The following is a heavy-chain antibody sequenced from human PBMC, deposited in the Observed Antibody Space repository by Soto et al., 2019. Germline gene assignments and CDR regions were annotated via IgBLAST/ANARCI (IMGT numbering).Heavy chain of an antibody. CDR3: VQGASTARQPVDS. V-gene: IGHV3-30*03. Sequence: QVQLVESGGGVVQPGRSLRLSCAASGFIFRNFGMHWVRRAPGKGLEWVATISGDGNDKYYPDSMKGRFTISRDNFNNTLYRQLNSLRHEDTAVYHCVQGASTARQPVDSWGQGVLVTVSS. CDR1: GFIFRNFG. CDR2: ISGDGNDK. D-gene: IGHD1-26*01. J-gene: IGHJ4*02.